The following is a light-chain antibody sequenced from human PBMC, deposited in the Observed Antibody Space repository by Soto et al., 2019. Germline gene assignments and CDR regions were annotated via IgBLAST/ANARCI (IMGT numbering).Light chain of an antibody. Sequence: QSALTQPASVSGSPGQSITISCTGTSSDVGGFLYVSWFQQHPGKAPKLMIYAVSNRPSGISNRFSGSKSGNTASLTISGLQAEDEADYYCSSYSSSSTLVVFGGVTQLTV. CDR3: SSYSSSSTLVV. CDR2: AVS. CDR1: SSDVGGFLY. J-gene: IGLJ2*01. V-gene: IGLV2-14*01.